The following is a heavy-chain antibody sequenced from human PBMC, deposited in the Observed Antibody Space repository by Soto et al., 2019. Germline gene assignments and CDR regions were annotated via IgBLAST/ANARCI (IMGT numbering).Heavy chain of an antibody. J-gene: IGHJ4*02. CDR2: IYHSGST. CDR3: ARGGDVVVPTALDY. D-gene: IGHD2-2*01. CDR1: GGSINSSNW. V-gene: IGHV4-4*02. Sequence: QVQLQESGPGLVKPSGTLSLTCAVSGGSINSSNWWSWVRQPPGKGLEWIGEIYHSGSTNYNPSLKSRVTISVDKSKNQFYLNLSSMTAADTAVYYCARGGDVVVPTALDYWGQGTLVTVSS.